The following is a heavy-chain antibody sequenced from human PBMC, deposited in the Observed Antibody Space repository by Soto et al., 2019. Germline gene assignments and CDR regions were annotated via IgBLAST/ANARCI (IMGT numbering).Heavy chain of an antibody. J-gene: IGHJ6*03. CDR2: ISAYNGNT. V-gene: IGHV1-18*01. CDR1: GYTFTSYG. D-gene: IGHD3-3*01. CDR3: ARTGQYYDFWEGGGPYYYYMDV. Sequence: ASVKVSCKASGYTFTSYGISWVRQAPGQGLEWMGWISAYNGNTNYAQKLQGRVTMTTDTSTSTAYMELRSLRSDDTAVYYCARTGQYYDFWEGGGPYYYYMDVWGKGTTVTVSS.